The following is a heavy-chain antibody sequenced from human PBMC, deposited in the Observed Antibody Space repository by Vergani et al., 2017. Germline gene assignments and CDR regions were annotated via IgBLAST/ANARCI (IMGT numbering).Heavy chain of an antibody. D-gene: IGHD1-26*01. CDR2: IIPIFGTA. Sequence: QVQLVQSGAEVKKPGSSVKVSCKASGGTFSSYALNWVRQAPGQGLEWMGGIIPIFGTAKYAQKFQGRVTITADESTSTAYMELSSLKSEDTAVYYCARGSWDLTRCHYYYMDVWGKGTTVTVSS. CDR3: ARGSWDLTRCHYYYMDV. CDR1: GGTFSSYA. V-gene: IGHV1-69*01. J-gene: IGHJ6*03.